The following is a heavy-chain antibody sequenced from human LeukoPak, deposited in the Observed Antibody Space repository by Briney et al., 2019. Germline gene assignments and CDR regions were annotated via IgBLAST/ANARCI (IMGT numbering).Heavy chain of an antibody. CDR1: GFIFNQYG. CDR2: ISYDESNE. Sequence: GTSLRLSCAASGFIFNQYGMHWVRQAPGKGLEWVALISYDESNEYYADSVKGRFTISRDNSKNTLYLQMNSLRAEDTAVYYCAKAGDLYDIPTNLDYWGQGTLVTVSS. J-gene: IGHJ4*02. D-gene: IGHD3-22*01. CDR3: AKAGDLYDIPTNLDY. V-gene: IGHV3-30*18.